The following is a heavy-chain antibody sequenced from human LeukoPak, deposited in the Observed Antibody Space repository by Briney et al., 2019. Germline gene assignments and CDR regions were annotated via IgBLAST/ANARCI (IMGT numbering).Heavy chain of an antibody. CDR1: GGSISSYY. CDR2: IYTSGST. D-gene: IGHD2-2*01. V-gene: IGHV4-4*07. Sequence: SETLSLTCTVSGGSISSYYWSWIRQPAGKGLEWIGRIYTSGSTNYNPSLKSRVTMSVDTSKNQFSLKLSSVTAADTAVYYCARTALRYCSSTSCQEPWFDPWGQGTLVTVSS. CDR3: ARTALRYCSSTSCQEPWFDP. J-gene: IGHJ5*02.